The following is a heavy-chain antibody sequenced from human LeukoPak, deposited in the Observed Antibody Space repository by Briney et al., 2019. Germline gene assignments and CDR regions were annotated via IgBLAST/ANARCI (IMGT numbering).Heavy chain of an antibody. CDR3: AKDPHDHSYGWSWRYFDY. CDR2: IRYDGSYK. CDR1: GFTFSSYV. J-gene: IGHJ4*02. Sequence: GGSLRLSCAASGFTFSSYVMHWVRQAPGKGLEWVAFIRYDGSYKYYADSVKGRFTISRDNSKNTLYLQMNSLRAEDTAVYYCAKDPHDHSYGWSWRYFDYWGQGTLVTVSS. D-gene: IGHD5-18*01. V-gene: IGHV3-30*02.